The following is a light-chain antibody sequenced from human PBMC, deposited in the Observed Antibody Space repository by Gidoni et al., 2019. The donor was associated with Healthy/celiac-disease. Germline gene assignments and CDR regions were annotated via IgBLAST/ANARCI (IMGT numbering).Light chain of an antibody. CDR1: QSIRSY. Sequence: LQITPSPSSLSASVGDRVTIPCRASQSIRSYLNWYQQKPGKAPKLLIYAASSLQSGVPSRFSGSGSGTDFTLTISSLQPEDCATYYCQQSYSTPLTFGGGTKVEIK. J-gene: IGKJ4*01. CDR2: AAS. V-gene: IGKV1-39*01. CDR3: QQSYSTPLT.